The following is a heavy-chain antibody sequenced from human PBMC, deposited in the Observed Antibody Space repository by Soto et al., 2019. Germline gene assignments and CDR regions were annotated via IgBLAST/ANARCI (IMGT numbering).Heavy chain of an antibody. J-gene: IGHJ4*02. CDR2: IRSQPYGGTA. V-gene: IGHV3-49*03. CDR3: IGSFHF. D-gene: IGHD3-10*01. CDR1: GFPFGNFL. Sequence: GGSLRLSCSASGFPFGNFLMSWFRQAPGKGMEWVGFIRSQPYGGTAEYAASVRGRFTISRDDSKGIAYLQMNSLQTEDSGVYYCIGSFHFWGQGTLVTVSS.